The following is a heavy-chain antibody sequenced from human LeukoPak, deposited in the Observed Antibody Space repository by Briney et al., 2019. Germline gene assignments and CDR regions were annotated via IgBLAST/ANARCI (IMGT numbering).Heavy chain of an antibody. V-gene: IGHV1-18*01. CDR2: ISAYNGNT. CDR1: GYTFTSYG. CDR3: ARISSLVLEWLSRWHHAFDI. J-gene: IGHJ3*02. D-gene: IGHD3-3*01. Sequence: SSVKVSCKASGYTFTSYGISWVRQAPGQGLEWMGWISAYNGNTNYAQKLQGRVTMTTDTSTSTAYMELRSLRSDDTAVYYCARISSLVLEWLSRWHHAFDIWGQRATVTVSS.